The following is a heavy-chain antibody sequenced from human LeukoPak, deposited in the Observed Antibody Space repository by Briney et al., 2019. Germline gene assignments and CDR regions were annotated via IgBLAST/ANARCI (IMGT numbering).Heavy chain of an antibody. CDR2: INPSTGDT. Sequence: ASVRVSCKAPINTFNNFYIHWVRQAPGQGLEWMGWINPSTGDTTFAQQFQGRVTVTTDTSITTAHMDLSRLTSDDTAMYYCAASMGVQEVLLAFDPWGQGTPVTVSS. J-gene: IGHJ5*02. D-gene: IGHD3-10*01. CDR1: INTFNNFY. V-gene: IGHV1-2*02. CDR3: AASMGVQEVLLAFDP.